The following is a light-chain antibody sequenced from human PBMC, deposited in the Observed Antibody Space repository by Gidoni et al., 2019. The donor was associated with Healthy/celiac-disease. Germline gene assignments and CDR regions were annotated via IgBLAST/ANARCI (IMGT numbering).Light chain of an antibody. Sequence: AIQLTQSPSSLSASVGDRVTITCRASQGISSALAWYQQKPGKAPKLLIYDASSLESGVPSRFSGSGSGTDFTLTISSLQPEDFATYYCQQFNSYPHSFGQXDQAGDQT. V-gene: IGKV1-13*02. CDR2: DAS. CDR3: QQFNSYPHS. CDR1: QGISSA. J-gene: IGKJ2*01.